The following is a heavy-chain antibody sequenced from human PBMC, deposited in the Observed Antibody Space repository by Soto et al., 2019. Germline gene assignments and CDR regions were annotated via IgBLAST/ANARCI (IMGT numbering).Heavy chain of an antibody. Sequence: PGGSLRLSCAASGFTFSDYYMSWIRQAPGKGLEWVSYISSSGSTIYYADSVKGRFTISRDNAKNSLYLQMNSLRAEDTAVYYCARDIERWLQGDAFDIWGQGTMVTVSS. J-gene: IGHJ3*02. CDR2: ISSSGSTI. CDR3: ARDIERWLQGDAFDI. CDR1: GFTFSDYY. D-gene: IGHD5-12*01. V-gene: IGHV3-11*01.